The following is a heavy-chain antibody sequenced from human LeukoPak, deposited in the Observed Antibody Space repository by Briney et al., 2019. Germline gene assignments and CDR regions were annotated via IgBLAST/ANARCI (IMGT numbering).Heavy chain of an antibody. V-gene: IGHV3-23*01. CDR2: LSDSGGST. D-gene: IGHD3-22*01. Sequence: GGSLRLSCAASGFTFSNYAMTWVRQAPGKGLEWVSSLSDSGGSTYYADSVKGRFTISRDNSKNTLFLQMNSLRAEDTAVYYCAKLPDSSGFPSFFDYWGQGTLVTVSS. CDR3: AKLPDSSGFPSFFDY. J-gene: IGHJ4*02. CDR1: GFTFSNYA.